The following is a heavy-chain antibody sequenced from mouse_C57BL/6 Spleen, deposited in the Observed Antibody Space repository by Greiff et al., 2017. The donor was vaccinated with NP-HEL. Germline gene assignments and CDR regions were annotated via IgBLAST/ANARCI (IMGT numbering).Heavy chain of an antibody. CDR1: GFTFSSYA. J-gene: IGHJ3*01. CDR2: ISSGGDYI. Sequence: EVKVVESGEGLVKPGGSLKLSCAASGFTFSSYAMSWVRQTPEQRLEWVAYISSGGDYIYYADTVKGRFTISRDNARNTLYLQMSSLKSEDTAMYYCTRVGNYYGSTPFAYWGQGTLVTVSA. D-gene: IGHD1-1*01. CDR3: TRVGNYYGSTPFAY. V-gene: IGHV5-9-1*02.